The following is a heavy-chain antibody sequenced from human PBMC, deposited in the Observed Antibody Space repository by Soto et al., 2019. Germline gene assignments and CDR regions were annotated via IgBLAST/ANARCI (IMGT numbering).Heavy chain of an antibody. D-gene: IGHD6-13*01. J-gene: IGHJ4*02. CDR2: INPNSGGT. CDR1: GYTFTGYY. CDR3: ARDLAAAGTGFDY. V-gene: IGHV1-2*04. Sequence: ASVKVSCKASGYTFTGYYMHWVRQAPGQGLEWMGWINPNSGGTNYAQKFQGWVTMIRDTSISTAYMELSRLRSDDTAVYYCARDLAAAGTGFDYWGQGTLVTVSS.